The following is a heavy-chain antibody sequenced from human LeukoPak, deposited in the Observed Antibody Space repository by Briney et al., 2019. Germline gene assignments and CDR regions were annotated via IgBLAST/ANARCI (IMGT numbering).Heavy chain of an antibody. Sequence: PSETLSLTCTVSGGSVNNGGYFWNWIRQSPGKGLEWLGSVYSSGSPNYNPSLRSRVSMSVDTSKNQFSLKLSSVTAADTTVYYCASISVSSAGYHFYYYGMDVWGKGTTVIVSS. D-gene: IGHD6-25*01. CDR2: VYSSGSP. CDR3: ASISVSSAGYHFYYYGMDV. J-gene: IGHJ6*04. CDR1: GGSVNNGGYF. V-gene: IGHV4-61*08.